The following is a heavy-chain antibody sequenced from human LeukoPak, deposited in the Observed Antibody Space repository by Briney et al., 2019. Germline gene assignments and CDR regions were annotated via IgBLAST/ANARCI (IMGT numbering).Heavy chain of an antibody. CDR1: GFTFSSYA. J-gene: IGHJ4*02. D-gene: IGHD2-15*01. CDR3: AKTLPGVLYYFDY. Sequence: GGSLRLSCAASGFTFSSYAMSWVRQAPGKGLEWVSAISNNGGYTYYADSVQGRFTISRDNSKSTLCLQMNSLRAEDTAVYYCAKTLPGVLYYFDYWGQGTLVTVSS. V-gene: IGHV3-23*01. CDR2: ISNNGGYT.